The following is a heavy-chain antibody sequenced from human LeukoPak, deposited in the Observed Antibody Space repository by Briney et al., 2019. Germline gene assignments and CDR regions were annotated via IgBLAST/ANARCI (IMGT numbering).Heavy chain of an antibody. J-gene: IGHJ6*03. Sequence: SETLSPTCTVSGGSISSYYWSWIRQPAGKGLEWIGRIYTSGSTNYNPSLKSRVTMSVDTSKNQFSLKLSSVTAADTAVYYCARDQRGYSYGYPYYYYYMDVWGKGTTVTISS. CDR3: ARDQRGYSYGYPYYYYYMDV. D-gene: IGHD5-18*01. CDR2: IYTSGST. CDR1: GGSISSYY. V-gene: IGHV4-4*07.